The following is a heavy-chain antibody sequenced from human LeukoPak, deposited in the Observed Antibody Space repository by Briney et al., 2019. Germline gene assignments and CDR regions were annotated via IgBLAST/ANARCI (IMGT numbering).Heavy chain of an antibody. CDR1: GGSFSGYY. Sequence: PSETLSLTRAVYGGSFSGYYWSWIRQPPGKGLEWIGEINHSGSTNYNPSLKSRVTISVDTSKNQFSLKLSSVTAADTAVYYCAREVGYCNSTSCYTGAFDIWGQGTMVTVSS. J-gene: IGHJ3*02. CDR3: AREVGYCNSTSCYTGAFDI. V-gene: IGHV4-34*01. D-gene: IGHD2-2*02. CDR2: INHSGST.